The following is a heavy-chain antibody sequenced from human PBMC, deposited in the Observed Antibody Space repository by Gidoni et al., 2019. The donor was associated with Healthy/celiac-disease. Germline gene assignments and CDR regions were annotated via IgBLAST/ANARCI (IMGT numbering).Heavy chain of an antibody. CDR1: GFAFSSYA. Sequence: EVQLLESGGGLVQPGGSLRLSFADSGFAFSSYAMSWVRQAPVKGLEWVSAMSGSGGSTYYADSVKGRFTISRDNSKNTLYLQMNSLRAEDTAVYYCAKGLCGGDCYPAVSGDYWGQGTLVTVSS. D-gene: IGHD2-21*01. J-gene: IGHJ4*02. CDR3: AKGLCGGDCYPAVSGDY. CDR2: MSGSGGST. V-gene: IGHV3-23*01.